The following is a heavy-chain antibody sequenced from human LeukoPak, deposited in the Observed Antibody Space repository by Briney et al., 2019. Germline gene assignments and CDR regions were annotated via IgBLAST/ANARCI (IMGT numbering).Heavy chain of an antibody. CDR3: AKGQGLRYFDWLSGAEYFQH. CDR1: GFTFNNYA. V-gene: IGHV3-23*01. J-gene: IGHJ1*01. D-gene: IGHD3-9*01. CDR2: ISGSGGST. Sequence: GGSLRLSCAASGFTFNNYAMNWVRQAPGKGLEWVSAISGSGGSTYYADSVKGRFTISRDNSKNTLYLQMNSLRAEDTAVYYCAKGQGLRYFDWLSGAEYFQHWGQGTLVTVSS.